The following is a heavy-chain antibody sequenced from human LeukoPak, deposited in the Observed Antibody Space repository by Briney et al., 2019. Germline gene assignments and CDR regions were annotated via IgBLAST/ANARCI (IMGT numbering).Heavy chain of an antibody. J-gene: IGHJ6*02. CDR2: IIPILDMA. V-gene: IGHV1-69*04. CDR1: GGAFSSYG. CDR3: ARDGGWLQTQNHYYYHGLDV. D-gene: IGHD5-24*01. Sequence: SVKVSCKASGGAFSSYGITWVRQAPGQGPEWMGRIIPILDMADYAQKFQGRVTITADKSTRTAYMVMSSLRSEDTAVYYCARDGGWLQTQNHYYYHGLDVWGQGTTVTVSS.